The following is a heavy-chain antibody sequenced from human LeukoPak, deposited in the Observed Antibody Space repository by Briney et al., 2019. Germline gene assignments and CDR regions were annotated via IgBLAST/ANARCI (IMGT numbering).Heavy chain of an antibody. CDR3: ARSSDYQGSKRALGHY. V-gene: IGHV4-4*02. Sequence: SETLSLTCAVSGGSISSNNWWSWVRQPPGKGLEWIGEIYHSGSTNYNPSLKSRVTISVDKSKNQFSLKLSSVTAADTAVYNCARSSDYQGSKRALGHYWGQGTLVTVSS. CDR1: GGSISSNNW. CDR2: IYHSGST. J-gene: IGHJ4*02. D-gene: IGHD3-10*01.